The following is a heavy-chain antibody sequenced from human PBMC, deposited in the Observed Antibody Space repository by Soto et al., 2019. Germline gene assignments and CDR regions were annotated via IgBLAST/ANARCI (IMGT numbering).Heavy chain of an antibody. D-gene: IGHD5-18*01. CDR1: GGSMKTYY. V-gene: IGHV4-59*12. J-gene: IGHJ4*02. CDR2: IYYSGSA. CDR3: ARDVRSYGYDF. Sequence: SETLSLTCTVSGGSMKTYYWTWIRQPPGKRLEWIGEIYYSGSADVNPSLKSRVTISVDTSKNQFSLKLSSVTAADTAVYYCARDVRSYGYDFWGQGTLVTVSS.